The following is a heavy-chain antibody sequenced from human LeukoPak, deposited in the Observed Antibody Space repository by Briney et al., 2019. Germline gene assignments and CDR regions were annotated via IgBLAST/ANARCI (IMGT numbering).Heavy chain of an antibody. Sequence: SETLSLTCTVSGGSISSYYWSWIRQPPGKGLEWIGYIYYSGSTKYNPSLTSRVTISVDTSKTQFSLKLSSVTAVDTAVYYCARGVVWHIVVVTAIPAVAFDIWGQGTMVTVSS. CDR3: ARGVVWHIVVVTAIPAVAFDI. J-gene: IGHJ3*02. CDR2: IYYSGST. D-gene: IGHD2-21*02. CDR1: GGSISSYY. V-gene: IGHV4-59*01.